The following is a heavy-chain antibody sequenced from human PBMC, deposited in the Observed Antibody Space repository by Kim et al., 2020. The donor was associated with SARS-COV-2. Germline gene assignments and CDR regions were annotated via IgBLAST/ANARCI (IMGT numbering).Heavy chain of an antibody. Sequence: NPSLKSRVTISVDTSKNQFSLKLSSVTAADTAVYFCARTYSTSPYSSLDVWGQGTTVTVSS. D-gene: IGHD6-6*01. CDR3: ARTYSTSPYSSLDV. J-gene: IGHJ6*02. V-gene: IGHV4-39*01.